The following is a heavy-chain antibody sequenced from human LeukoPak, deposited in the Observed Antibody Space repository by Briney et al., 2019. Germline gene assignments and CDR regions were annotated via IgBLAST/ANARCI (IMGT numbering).Heavy chain of an antibody. CDR1: GGSISSSSYY. V-gene: IGHV4-39*01. CDR2: IYYSGST. D-gene: IGHD2-2*02. CDR3: ARDGCSSTSCYTLNWFDP. J-gene: IGHJ5*02. Sequence: SETLSLTCTVSGGSISSSSYYWGWIRQPPGKGLEWIGSIYYSGSTYYNPSLKSRVTISVDTSKNQFSLKLSSVTAADTAVYYCARDGCSSTSCYTLNWFDPWGQGTLVTVSS.